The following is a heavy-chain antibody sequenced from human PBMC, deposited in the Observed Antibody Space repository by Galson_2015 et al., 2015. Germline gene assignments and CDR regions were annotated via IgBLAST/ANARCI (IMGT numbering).Heavy chain of an antibody. CDR2: INPNSGGT. V-gene: IGHV1-2*06. D-gene: IGHD2-15*01. CDR3: ARWSVVAEYYGMDV. J-gene: IGHJ6*02. Sequence: SVKVSCKASGYTFTGYYMHWVRQAPGQGLEWMGRINPNSGGTNYAQKFQGRVTMTRDTSISTAYMELSRLRSDDTAVYYCARWSVVAEYYGMDVWGQGTTVTVSS. CDR1: GYTFTGYY.